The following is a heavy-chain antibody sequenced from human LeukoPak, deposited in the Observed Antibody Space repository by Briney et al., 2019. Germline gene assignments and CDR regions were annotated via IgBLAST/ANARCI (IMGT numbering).Heavy chain of an antibody. Sequence: ASVKVSCKASGGTFSSYAISWVRQAPGQGLEWMGGIIPIFGTANYAQKFQGRVTITADESTSTAYMELSSLRSEDTAVYYCARDMTHYYYYYGMDVRGQGTTVTVSS. J-gene: IGHJ6*02. CDR2: IIPIFGTA. D-gene: IGHD2-21*02. V-gene: IGHV1-69*13. CDR1: GGTFSSYA. CDR3: ARDMTHYYYYYGMDV.